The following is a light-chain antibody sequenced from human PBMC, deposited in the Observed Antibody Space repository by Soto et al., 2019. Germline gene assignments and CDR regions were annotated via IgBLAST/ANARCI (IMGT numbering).Light chain of an antibody. J-gene: IGKJ3*01. Sequence: EVVLTQSPATLSLSPGERATLSCRASQSVDTYLAWYQQKPGQPPRLLIYDASNRATGIPARFSGSGSGTDFTLTITTLEPEDFAVYYCQQRSNWPPWTFGPWTKV. CDR1: QSVDTY. V-gene: IGKV3-11*01. CDR3: QQRSNWPPWT. CDR2: DAS.